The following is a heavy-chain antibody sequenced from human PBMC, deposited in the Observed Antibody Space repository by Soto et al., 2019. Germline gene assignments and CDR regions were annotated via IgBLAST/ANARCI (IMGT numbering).Heavy chain of an antibody. CDR1: GYTFTGYY. CDR3: ARDRDDSGAYYLGY. V-gene: IGHV1-2*02. J-gene: IGHJ4*02. D-gene: IGHD3-22*01. Sequence: GASVKVSCKASGYTFTGYYMHWVRQAPGQGLEWMGWINPNSGGTNYAQKFQGRVTMTRDTSISTAYMELGRLRSDDTAVYYCARDRDDSGAYYLGYWGQGTMVTVSS. CDR2: INPNSGGT.